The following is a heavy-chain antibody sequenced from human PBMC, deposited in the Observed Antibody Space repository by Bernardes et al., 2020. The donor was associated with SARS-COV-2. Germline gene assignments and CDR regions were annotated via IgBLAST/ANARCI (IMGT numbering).Heavy chain of an antibody. J-gene: IGHJ6*02. CDR3: ARQDIGAIFGVVITPAGMDV. Sequence: SETLSLTCTVSGGSISSYYWTWIRQPPGKGLEWIGYIYYSGSTNYNPSLKSRVTISVDTSKNQFPLKLSSVTAADTAVYYCARQDIGAIFGVVITPAGMDVWGQGTTVTVSS. D-gene: IGHD3-3*01. V-gene: IGHV4-59*08. CDR1: GGSISSYY. CDR2: IYYSGST.